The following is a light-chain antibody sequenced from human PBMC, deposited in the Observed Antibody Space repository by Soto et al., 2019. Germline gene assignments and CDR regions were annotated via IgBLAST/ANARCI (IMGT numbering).Light chain of an antibody. CDR3: HHRQSWPRT. Sequence: DIQMTQSPSTLSASVGDRVTITCRASQGISNWLAWYQQKPGKPPKLLIYDASGLDSGVPSRFSGSGYGTEFTLTISSLEPEDFAVDYWHHRQSWPRTFGQGTKVEIK. CDR2: DAS. J-gene: IGKJ1*01. CDR1: QGISNW. V-gene: IGKV1-5*01.